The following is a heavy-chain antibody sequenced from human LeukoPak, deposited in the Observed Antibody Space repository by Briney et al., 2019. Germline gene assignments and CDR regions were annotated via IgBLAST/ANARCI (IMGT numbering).Heavy chain of an antibody. CDR2: MNSDGKTT. V-gene: IGHV3-74*01. CDR1: GFTFSSYW. Sequence: GGSLRLSCAASGFTFSSYWMYWVRQAPGKGLVWVSRMNSDGKTTNYADSVKGRFTISRDNAKNTLYLQMNSLRAEDTAVYYCTRDITLTRGGRSDYWGQGTLVTVSA. D-gene: IGHD3-10*01. CDR3: TRDITLTRGGRSDY. J-gene: IGHJ4*02.